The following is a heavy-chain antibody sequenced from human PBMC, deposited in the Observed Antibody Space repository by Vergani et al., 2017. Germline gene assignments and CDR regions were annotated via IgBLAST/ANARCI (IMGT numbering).Heavy chain of an antibody. CDR1: GFTFSNAW. CDR3: TADPSVRRLLEWLVDGYYYMDV. CDR2: IKSKNDGGTT. Sequence: EVQLVESGGGLVKPGSSLRLSCAASGFTFSNAWMSWVRQAPGQGLEWVGRIKSKNDGGTTDYAAPVKGRFTISRDDSTTTLYLQMNSLKTEDTAVYYCTADPSVRRLLEWLVDGYYYMDVWGKGTTVTVSS. D-gene: IGHD3-3*01. J-gene: IGHJ6*03. V-gene: IGHV3-15*01.